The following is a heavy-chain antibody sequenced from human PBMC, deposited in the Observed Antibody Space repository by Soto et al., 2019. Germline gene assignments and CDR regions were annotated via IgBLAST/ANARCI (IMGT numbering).Heavy chain of an antibody. V-gene: IGHV3-48*03. CDR3: VRENYGDAFDF. CDR1: GFTFNNYE. Sequence: EVQLVESGGGVVQPGGSLRLSCEASGFTFNNYEMNWVRQAPGKGLEWISYTNSYGTSIYYADSVKGRFTISRDNARSSLYLQMNSLRDEDTAGYYCVRENYGDAFDFWGQGTLVTVSS. CDR2: TNSYGTSI. D-gene: IGHD4-17*01. J-gene: IGHJ4*02.